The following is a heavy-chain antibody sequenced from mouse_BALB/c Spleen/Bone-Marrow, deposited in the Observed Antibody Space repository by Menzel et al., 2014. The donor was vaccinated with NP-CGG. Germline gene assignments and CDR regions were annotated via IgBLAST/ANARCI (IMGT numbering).Heavy chain of an antibody. J-gene: IGHJ2*01. Sequence: VQLKESGGGLVKPGGSLKLSCAASGFTFSSYTMSWVRQTPEKRLEWVATISSGGGNTHYPDSVKGRFTISRDNAKNNLYLQMSSLRSEDTALYYCARYMITTSYFGYWGQGTTLTVSS. CDR3: ARYMITTSYFGY. CDR2: ISSGGGNT. V-gene: IGHV5-9*03. D-gene: IGHD2-4*01. CDR1: GFTFSSYT.